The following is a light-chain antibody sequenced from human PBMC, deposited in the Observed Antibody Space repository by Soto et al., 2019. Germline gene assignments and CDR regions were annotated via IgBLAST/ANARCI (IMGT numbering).Light chain of an antibody. J-gene: IGKJ1*01. Sequence: EIVLTQSPATLSLSPGERATLSCRASQSVSSYLAWYQQKPGQAPRLLIYDASNRATGIPARFSGSGSGTDFTLTLSSLEPEDFAVYYCQQRSNWPRTFCQGTKVEIK. CDR3: QQRSNWPRT. V-gene: IGKV3-11*01. CDR1: QSVSSY. CDR2: DAS.